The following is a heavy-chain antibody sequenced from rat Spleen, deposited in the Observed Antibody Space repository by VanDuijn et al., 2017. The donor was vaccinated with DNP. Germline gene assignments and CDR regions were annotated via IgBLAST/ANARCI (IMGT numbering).Heavy chain of an antibody. CDR2: IIYDGSRT. V-gene: IGHV5S10*01. J-gene: IGHJ3*01. Sequence: EVQLVESGGGLVQPGRSLKLSCAASGFTFSDYNMAWVRQAPKKGLEWVATIIYDGSRTYYRDSVKGRFTISRDNAKSTLYLQMDSLRSEDTATYYCATQEYHGSPVGAYWGQGTLVTVSS. CDR1: GFTFSDYN. CDR3: ATQEYHGSPVGAY. D-gene: IGHD4-2*01.